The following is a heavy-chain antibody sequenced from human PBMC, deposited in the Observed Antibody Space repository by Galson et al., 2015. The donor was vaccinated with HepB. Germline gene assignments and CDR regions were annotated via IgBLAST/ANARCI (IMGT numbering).Heavy chain of an antibody. V-gene: IGHV3-7*03. D-gene: IGHD1-14*01. CDR2: IKQDGSEK. CDR3: ASARRGVKDFDI. J-gene: IGHJ3*02. CDR1: GFTFSSYW. Sequence: SLRLSCAASGFTFSSYWMSWVRQAPGKGLEWVANIKQDGSEKYYVDSVKGRFTISRDNAKNSMYLQMNSLRAEETAVYYCASARRGVKDFDIWGQGTMVTVSS.